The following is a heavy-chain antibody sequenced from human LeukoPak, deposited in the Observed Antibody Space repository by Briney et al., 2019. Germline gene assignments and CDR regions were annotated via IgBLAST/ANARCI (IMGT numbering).Heavy chain of an antibody. V-gene: IGHV4-39*01. D-gene: IGHD2-21*02. CDR2: IYYSGST. Sequence: PSETLSLTCTVSGGSTSSSSYYWGWIRQPPGKGLEWIGSIYYSGSTYYNPSLKSRVTISVDTSKNQFSLKLSSVTAADTAVYYCARRNSCGGDCYPIDYWGQGTLVTVSS. J-gene: IGHJ4*02. CDR1: GGSTSSSSYY. CDR3: ARRNSCGGDCYPIDY.